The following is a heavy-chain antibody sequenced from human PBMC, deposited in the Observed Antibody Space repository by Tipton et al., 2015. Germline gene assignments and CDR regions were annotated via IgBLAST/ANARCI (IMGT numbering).Heavy chain of an antibody. V-gene: IGHV5-51*01. D-gene: IGHD5-12*01. CDR3: ARFTDGGYDYFDY. CDR2: IYPGDSDT. J-gene: IGHJ4*02. CDR1: GYSFTNYW. Sequence: SLRLSCETSGYSFTNYWIGWVRQLPGKGLEWMGMIYPGDSDTQYSPSFQGQVTISADKSITTAYLQWSSLKASDTAMYYCARFTDGGYDYFDYWGQGTLVTVSS.